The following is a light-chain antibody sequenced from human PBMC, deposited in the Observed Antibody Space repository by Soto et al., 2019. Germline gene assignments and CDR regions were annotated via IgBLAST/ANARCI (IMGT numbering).Light chain of an antibody. CDR3: QQYGGSPRT. J-gene: IGKJ1*01. CDR1: QSINNNY. Sequence: EILLTQSPGTLSLSPGERATLSCRASQSINNNYLAWYQQKRGQAPRLLIYGASSRATGIPDRFSGSGSGTDFTLTISRLEPEDFEVYYCQQYGGSPRTFGQGTKVEIK. V-gene: IGKV3-20*01. CDR2: GAS.